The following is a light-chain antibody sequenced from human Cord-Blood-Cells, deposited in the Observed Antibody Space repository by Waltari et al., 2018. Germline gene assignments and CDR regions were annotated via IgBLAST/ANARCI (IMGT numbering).Light chain of an antibody. CDR2: GAS. CDR3: QQYNNWPPART. V-gene: IGKV3-15*01. CDR1: QSVSSN. Sequence: EIVMTQSPATLSVSPGERATLSSRASQSVSSNLAWYQQKPGQAPRLLIYGASTRATGIPARFSGSGSGTEFTLTISSLQSEDFAVYYCQQYNNWPPARTFGQGTKVEIK. J-gene: IGKJ1*01.